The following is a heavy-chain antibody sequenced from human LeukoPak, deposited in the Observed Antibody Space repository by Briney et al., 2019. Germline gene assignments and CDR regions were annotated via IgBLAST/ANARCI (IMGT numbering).Heavy chain of an antibody. Sequence: GGSLRLSRAVSGFTFSNFWMSCVREAPGRGLEWVANIHPEGNEKYHAESVKGRFTISRDNAKNLLFLQMNGVRVEDTAVYYCPRGDDFSGDHWGQGALVTVRS. CDR3: PRGDDFSGDH. CDR2: IHPEGNEK. CDR1: GFTFSNFW. D-gene: IGHD1-1*01. J-gene: IGHJ4*02. V-gene: IGHV3-7*04.